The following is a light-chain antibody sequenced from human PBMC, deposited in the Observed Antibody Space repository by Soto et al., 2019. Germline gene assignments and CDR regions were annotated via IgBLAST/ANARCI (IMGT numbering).Light chain of an antibody. J-gene: IGKJ3*01. CDR2: GAS. V-gene: IGKV3-20*01. CDR1: QSVSSSY. CDR3: QQYGSSPLA. Sequence: EIVLTQSPGTLSLSPGERATLSCRASQSVSSSYLAWYQQKPGQAPRLLIYGASSRATGIPDRFSGSGSGTDITLTSSRLEPEDFAVYYCQQYGSSPLAFGHGTKVDIK.